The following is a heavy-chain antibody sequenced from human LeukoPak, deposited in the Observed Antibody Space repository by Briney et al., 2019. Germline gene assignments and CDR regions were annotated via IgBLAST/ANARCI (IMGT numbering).Heavy chain of an antibody. J-gene: IGHJ4*02. CDR1: GYTFTSYG. D-gene: IGHD2-2*01. Sequence: WASVKASCKASGYTFTSYGISWVRQAPGQGLEWMGWISGYSGNTNYVQKFQGRVTMATDTSTSTVYMELRSLRSDDTAVYYCARDIATVVHQEWGQGTLVTVSS. CDR2: ISGYSGNT. V-gene: IGHV1-18*01. CDR3: ARDIATVVHQE.